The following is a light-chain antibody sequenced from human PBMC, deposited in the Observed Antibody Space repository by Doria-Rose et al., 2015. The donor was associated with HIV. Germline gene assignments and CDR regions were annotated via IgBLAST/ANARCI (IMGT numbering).Light chain of an antibody. J-gene: IGLJ1*01. Sequence: QPVLTQPPSVSGAPGQRVAISCTGSSSNIGAGFDVNWYQQFPGTAPKLLIHGNTNRPSALPDRFSGSKSGTSASLAISGLRAEDEADYYCQSYDSRLSVYVFGTGTKVTVL. CDR2: GNT. CDR3: QSYDSRLSVYV. V-gene: IGLV1-40*01. CDR1: SSNIGAGFD.